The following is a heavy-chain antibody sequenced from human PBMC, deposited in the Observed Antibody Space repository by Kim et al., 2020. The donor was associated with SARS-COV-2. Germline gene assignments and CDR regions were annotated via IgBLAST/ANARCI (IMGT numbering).Heavy chain of an antibody. CDR3: ARDFRFGELLYDY. Sequence: YQASVPGRVTTTRENSKTARYLQMNSLRAEDTALYYCARDFRFGELLYDYWGQGTLVTVSS. J-gene: IGHJ4*02. D-gene: IGHD3-10*01. V-gene: IGHV3-30*07.